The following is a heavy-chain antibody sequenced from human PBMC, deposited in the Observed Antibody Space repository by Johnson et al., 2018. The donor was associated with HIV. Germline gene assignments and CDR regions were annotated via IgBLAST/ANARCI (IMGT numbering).Heavy chain of an antibody. CDR2: IRFDGSNK. D-gene: IGHD3-9*01. J-gene: IGHJ3*02. V-gene: IGHV3-30*02. CDR3: ASLDDILTGQYLGIDVFDI. CDR1: GFTFSDYV. Sequence: QVQLVESGGGVVQPGGSLTLSCAASGFTFSDYVMHWVRQAPGKGLEWVAFIRFDGSNKYYAKSVTGRFTISRNNSKTTLYLQMNSLTSDDPALYYCASLDDILTGQYLGIDVFDIWGQGTMVTVSS.